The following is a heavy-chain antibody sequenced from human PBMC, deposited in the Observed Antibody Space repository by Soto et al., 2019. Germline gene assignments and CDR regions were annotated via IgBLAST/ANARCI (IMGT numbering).Heavy chain of an antibody. J-gene: IGHJ4*02. Sequence: ETLSLTCTVSGDSISSNTYYWGWIRQPPGKGLEWVGTIYYSGSTYYNPSLKSRVTISVDTSKNQFSLKVRSVTASDTAMYYCARSETLDSSFDYWGQGTLVTVSS. V-gene: IGHV4-39*01. CDR2: IYYSGST. CDR3: ARSETLDSSFDY. D-gene: IGHD1-1*01. CDR1: GDSISSNTYY.